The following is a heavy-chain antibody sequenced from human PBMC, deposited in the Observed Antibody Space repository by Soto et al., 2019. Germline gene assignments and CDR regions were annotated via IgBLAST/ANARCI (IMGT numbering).Heavy chain of an antibody. V-gene: IGHV1-18*01. J-gene: IGHJ4*02. D-gene: IGHD3-10*01. Sequence: QVQLVQSGPEVKKPGASVKVSCKASGNTFASHGFSWVRQAPGQGLEWMGWISGFNGQTNYALKFQGRVTLTTDTSTSKASMELRSLRSDDTAVYFCARVDPRGVAVVRDYWGQGTLVTVSS. CDR1: GNTFASHG. CDR2: ISGFNGQT. CDR3: ARVDPRGVAVVRDY.